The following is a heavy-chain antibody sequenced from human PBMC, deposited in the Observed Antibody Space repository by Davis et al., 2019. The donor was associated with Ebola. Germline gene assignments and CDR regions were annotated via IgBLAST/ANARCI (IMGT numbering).Heavy chain of an antibody. CDR2: IRSKAYGGTT. CDR3: TRGAPHITTVRTYYFDY. CDR1: GFTFGAYA. V-gene: IGHV3-49*03. J-gene: IGHJ4*02. D-gene: IGHD4-17*01. Sequence: PGGSLRLSCTASGFTFGAYALSWFRQAPGKGLEWVGFIRSKAYGGTTEYAASVKGRFTISRDDSKSIAYLQMNSLKTEDTAVYYCTRGAPHITTVRTYYFDYWGQGTLVTVSS.